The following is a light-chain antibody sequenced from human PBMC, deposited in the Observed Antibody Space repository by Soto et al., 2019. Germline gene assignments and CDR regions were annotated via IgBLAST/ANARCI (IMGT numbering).Light chain of an antibody. CDR2: EGS. J-gene: IGLJ1*01. Sequence: QPVLTQPASVSGSPGQSITISCTGTSSDVGSYNLVSWYQQHPGKAPKLMIYEGSKRPSGVSNRFSGSKSGNTASLTISGLQAEDEADYYCCSYAGSSFYVFGTGTQLTVL. CDR1: SSDVGSYNL. V-gene: IGLV2-23*01. CDR3: CSYAGSSFYV.